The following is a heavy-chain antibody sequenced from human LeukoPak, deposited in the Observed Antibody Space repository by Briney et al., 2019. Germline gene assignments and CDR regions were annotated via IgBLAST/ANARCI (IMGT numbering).Heavy chain of an antibody. V-gene: IGHV1-18*01. Sequence: ASVKVSCKASGYTFTSYGISWVRQAPGQGLEWMGWISAYNGNTNYAQKLQGRVTMTTDTSTSTAYMELRSLRSDDTAVYYCARELVPIAAAGTIGWGDPWGQGTLVTVSS. CDR3: ARELVPIAAAGTIGWGDP. CDR2: ISAYNGNT. CDR1: GYTFTSYG. J-gene: IGHJ5*02. D-gene: IGHD6-13*01.